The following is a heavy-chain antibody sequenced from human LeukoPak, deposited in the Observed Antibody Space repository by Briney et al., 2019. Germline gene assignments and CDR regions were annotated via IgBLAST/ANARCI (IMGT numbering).Heavy chain of an antibody. V-gene: IGHV3-20*04. CDR1: GFTFDDYG. CDR3: ARDPHDISTGYPPTAFYI. CDR2: INWNGGST. Sequence: GGSLRLSCAASGFTFDDYGMSWVRQAPGKGLEWVSGINWNGGSTGYADSVKGRFTISRDNAKNSLYLQMNSLRAEDTALYYCARDPHDISTGYPPTAFYIWGQGTMVTVSS. J-gene: IGHJ3*02. D-gene: IGHD3-9*01.